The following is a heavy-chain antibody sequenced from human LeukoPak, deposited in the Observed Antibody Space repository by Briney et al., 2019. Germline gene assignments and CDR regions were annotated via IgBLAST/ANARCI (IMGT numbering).Heavy chain of an antibody. CDR1: GYTFTHYV. V-gene: IGHV1-18*01. J-gene: IGHJ6*03. CDR3: AIMGLNTSGYYGHYDYDYRDV. CDR2: ISPYNGNT. Sequence: GASLKVSCKTSGYTFTHYVISWVRQAPGQGLEWMGRISPYNGNTKYAQKLQGRVTMTTDTSTSTAYMELRSLRSDDTAVYYCAIMGLNTSGYYGHYDYDYRDVWGKGTTVTVSS. D-gene: IGHD3-22*01.